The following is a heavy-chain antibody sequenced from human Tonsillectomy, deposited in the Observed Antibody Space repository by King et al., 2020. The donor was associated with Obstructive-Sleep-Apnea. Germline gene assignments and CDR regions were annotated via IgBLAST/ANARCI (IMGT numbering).Heavy chain of an antibody. V-gene: IGHV4-39*01. CDR1: RASIRSSTNY. CDR3: ARLPWDSNSYYSDY. J-gene: IGHJ4*02. Sequence: QLQESGPGVVKPSETLSLTCTVSRASIRSSTNYLGWIRQPPGKGLEWIGSIDSGGSIFYNPSLRSRLTISIYTSKNQFSLKLTSVTAADTAVYYCARLPWDSNSYYSDYWGQGTLVTVSS. D-gene: IGHD3-22*01. CDR2: IDSGGSI.